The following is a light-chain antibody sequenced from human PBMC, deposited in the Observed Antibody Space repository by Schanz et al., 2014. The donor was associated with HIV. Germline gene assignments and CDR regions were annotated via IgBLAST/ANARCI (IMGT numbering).Light chain of an antibody. J-gene: IGKJ4*01. CDR1: QSVSSSY. CDR3: QQRGNLFT. Sequence: EIVLTQSPGTLSLSPGERATLSCRASQSVSSSYLAWYQQKPGQAPRLLIYGTSSRATGIPDRFSGSGSGTDFTLTISGLESEDFAVYYCQQRGNLFTFGGGTKVEIK. V-gene: IGKV3D-20*02. CDR2: GTS.